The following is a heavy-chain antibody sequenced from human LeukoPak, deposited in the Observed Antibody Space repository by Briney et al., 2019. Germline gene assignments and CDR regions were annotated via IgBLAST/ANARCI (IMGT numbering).Heavy chain of an antibody. V-gene: IGHV4-4*02. CDR3: AREGGPYRPLDY. CDR1: GGSITQTNY. J-gene: IGHJ4*02. Sequence: ASETLSLTCGVSGGSITQTNYRTWVRQPPGKGLEWIGEVNLQGSTNYNPSLMGRVAISVDKSENHVSLQLTSVTAADTAVYYCAREGGPYRPLDYSGQGTLVTVSS. CDR2: VNLQGST.